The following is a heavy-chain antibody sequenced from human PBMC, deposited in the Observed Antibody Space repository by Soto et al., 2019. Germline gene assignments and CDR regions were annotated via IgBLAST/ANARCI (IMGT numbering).Heavy chain of an antibody. V-gene: IGHV3-74*01. CDR3: GRAPGGTGIVDY. D-gene: IGHD7-27*01. CDR2: INSEGTTT. Sequence: EVQLVESGGGLVQPGGSLRLSCAASGGFTFSRYWMQWVRQAPGKGLVWVSRINSEGTTTTYADSVKGRFTISRDNAKNTLFLQMNSLRAEDTAVYYCGRAPGGTGIVDYWGQGTLVTVSS. CDR1: GGFTFSRYW. J-gene: IGHJ4*02.